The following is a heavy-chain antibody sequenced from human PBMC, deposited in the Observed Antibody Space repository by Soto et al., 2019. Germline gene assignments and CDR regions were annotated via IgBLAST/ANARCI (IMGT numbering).Heavy chain of an antibody. CDR3: TTDPPGGCSSTSCYGRYFDY. D-gene: IGHD2-2*01. CDR1: GFTFSNAW. V-gene: IGHV3-15*07. Sequence: EVQLVESGGGLVKPGGSLRLSCAASGFTFSNAWMNWVRQAPGKGLEWVGRIKSKTDGGTTDYAAPVKGRFTMSRDDSTDTLYLQMNSLKTEDTAVYYSTTDPPGGCSSTSCYGRYFDYWGQGTLVTVSS. CDR2: IKSKTDGGTT. J-gene: IGHJ4*02.